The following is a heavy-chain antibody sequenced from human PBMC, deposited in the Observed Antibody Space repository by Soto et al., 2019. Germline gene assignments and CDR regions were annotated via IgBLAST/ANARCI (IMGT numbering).Heavy chain of an antibody. V-gene: IGHV1-18*01. CDR3: ARDRSYHYDILTGYYTADAFDI. CDR1: GYTFTSYG. J-gene: IGHJ3*02. CDR2: ISAYNGNT. Sequence: GASVKVSCKASGYTFTSYGISWVRQAPGQGLEWMGWISAYNGNTNYAQKLQGRVTMTTDTSTSTAYMELRSLRSDDTAVYYCARDRSYHYDILTGYYTADAFDIWGHGTMVTVSS. D-gene: IGHD3-9*01.